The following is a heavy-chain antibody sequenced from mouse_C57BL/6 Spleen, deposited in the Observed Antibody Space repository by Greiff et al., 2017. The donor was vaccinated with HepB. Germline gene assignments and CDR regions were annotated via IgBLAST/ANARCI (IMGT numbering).Heavy chain of an antibody. V-gene: IGHV1-82*01. CDR3: ARSDYSNYEDWYFDV. CDR1: GYAFSSSW. D-gene: IGHD2-5*01. CDR2: IYPGDGDT. J-gene: IGHJ1*03. Sequence: QVQLQQSGPELVKPGASVKISCKASGYAFSSSWMNRVKQRPGKGLEWIGRIYPGDGDTNYNGKFKGKATLTADKSSSTAYMQLSSLTSEDSAVYFCARSDYSNYEDWYFDVWGTGTTVTVSS.